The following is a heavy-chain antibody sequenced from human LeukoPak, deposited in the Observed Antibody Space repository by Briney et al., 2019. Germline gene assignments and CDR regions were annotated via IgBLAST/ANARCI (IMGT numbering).Heavy chain of an antibody. Sequence: GGSLRLSCAASGFTFDDYARHWVRQAPGKGLEWVSGISWNGGSICYADSVKGRFTIYRDNAKTALYPRMNSVRAEHTALYYCAKGYSVGWSKPEDYFDYWGQGTLVTVPS. J-gene: IGHJ4*02. D-gene: IGHD6-19*01. CDR1: GFTFDDYA. V-gene: IGHV3-9*01. CDR2: ISWNGGSI. CDR3: AKGYSVGWSKPEDYFDY.